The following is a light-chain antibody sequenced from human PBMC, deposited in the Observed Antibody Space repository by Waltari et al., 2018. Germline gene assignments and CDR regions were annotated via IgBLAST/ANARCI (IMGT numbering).Light chain of an antibody. V-gene: IGKV3-20*01. CDR3: QHYDRSPLYT. J-gene: IGKJ2*01. CDR2: GAY. CDR1: QSVSSAY. Sequence: EIVLTQSPGTLSLSPGDRATLSCRARQSVSSAYLAWYQQKPGQAPRPLIYGAYSRATGIPDRFSGRGSGTDFTLTISRLEPEDSAVYYCQHYDRSPLYTFGQGTKLEIK.